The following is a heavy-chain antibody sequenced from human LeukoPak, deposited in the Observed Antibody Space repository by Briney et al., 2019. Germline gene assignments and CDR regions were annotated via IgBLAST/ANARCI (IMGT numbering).Heavy chain of an antibody. D-gene: IGHD3-10*01. CDR3: ARSYITMVRGVLYNWFDP. CDR1: GYTFTSYD. J-gene: IGHJ5*02. CDR2: MNPNSGNT. V-gene: IGHV1-8*01. Sequence: ASVKVSCKASGYTFTSYDINWVRQATGQGLEWMGWMNPNSGNTGYAQKFQGRVTMTRNTSISTAYMELSSLRSEDTAVYYCARSYITMVRGVLYNWFDPWGQGTLVTVSS.